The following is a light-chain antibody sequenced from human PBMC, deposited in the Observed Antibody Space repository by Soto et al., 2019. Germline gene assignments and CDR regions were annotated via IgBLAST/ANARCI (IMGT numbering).Light chain of an antibody. CDR1: QSVSSSY. CDR3: QQYGSSPPWT. CDR2: GPS. V-gene: IGKV3-20*01. J-gene: IGKJ1*01. Sequence: EIVLTQSPGTLSLSPGERATLSCRASQSVSSSYLAWYQQKPGQAPRLLIYGPSGRATGIPERFSGSGSGTDFTLTISRLEPEDFAVYYCQQYGSSPPWTFGQGTKGEIQ.